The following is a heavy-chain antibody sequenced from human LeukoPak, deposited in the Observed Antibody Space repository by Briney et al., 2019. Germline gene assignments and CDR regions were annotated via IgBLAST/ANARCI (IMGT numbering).Heavy chain of an antibody. CDR2: IWYDGSNK. CDR3: ARGRRYCSSTSCYFWFDP. CDR1: GFTFSSYG. V-gene: IGHV3-33*01. Sequence: GGSLRLSCAASGFTFSSYGMHWVRQAPGKGLERVAVIWYDGSNKYYADSVKGRFTISRDNSKNTLYLQMNSLRAEDTAVYYCARGRRYCSSTSCYFWFDPWGQGTLVTVSS. J-gene: IGHJ5*02. D-gene: IGHD2-2*01.